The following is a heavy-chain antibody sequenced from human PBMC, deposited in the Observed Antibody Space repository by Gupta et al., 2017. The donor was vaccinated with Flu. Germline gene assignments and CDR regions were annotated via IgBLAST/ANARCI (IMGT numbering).Heavy chain of an antibody. Sequence: GGSISSYYWSWIRQPPGKGLEWIGYIYYSGSTNYNPSLKSRVTISVDTSKNQFSLKLSSVTAADTAVYYCARSGGGSGSYYIYYYYGMDVWGQGTTVTVSS. D-gene: IGHD3-10*01. J-gene: IGHJ6*02. CDR2: IYYSGST. CDR3: ARSGGGSGSYYIYYYYGMDV. V-gene: IGHV4-59*01. CDR1: GGSISSYY.